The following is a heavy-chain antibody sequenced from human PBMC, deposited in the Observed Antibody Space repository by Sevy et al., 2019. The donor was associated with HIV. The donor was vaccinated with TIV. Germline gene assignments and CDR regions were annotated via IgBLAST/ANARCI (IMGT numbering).Heavy chain of an antibody. CDR2: ISSTGNNA. CDR1: GFTFSDYA. Sequence: GGSLRLSCAASGFTFSDYAMNWVRQAPGRGLKWVSTISSTGNNAFYANSVKGRFTTSRDNSKNTLYLQMTRLRADDTAVYYCVRGWPLNSWGQGTLVTVSS. J-gene: IGHJ5*02. CDR3: VRGWPLNS. V-gene: IGHV3-23*01. D-gene: IGHD6-13*01.